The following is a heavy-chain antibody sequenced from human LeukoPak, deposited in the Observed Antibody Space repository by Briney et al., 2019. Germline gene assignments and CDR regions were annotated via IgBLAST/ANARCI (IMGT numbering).Heavy chain of an antibody. CDR1: GLTVSSNY. V-gene: IGHV3-53*01. J-gene: IGHJ6*04. CDR2: IYSGGST. D-gene: IGHD6-19*01. CDR3: AREFEVAGLAMDV. Sequence: PGGSLRLSRAASGLTVSSNYMSWVRQAPGKGLEWVSVIYSGGSTYYAESVKGRFTISRDNSKNTLYLQMKSLRAEDTAVYYCAREFEVAGLAMDVWGKGTTVTVSS.